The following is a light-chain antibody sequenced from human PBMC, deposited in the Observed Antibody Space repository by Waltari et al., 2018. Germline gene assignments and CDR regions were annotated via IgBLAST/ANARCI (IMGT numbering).Light chain of an antibody. J-gene: IGKJ1*01. CDR2: LGS. V-gene: IGKV2-28*01. Sequence: DIVMTQSPLSLPVTPGEPASISCRSSQSLLQNNGYYYFDWYLQKPGQSPQLLIYLGSNRASGVPDRFSGSASGTDFTLKISRVEAEDVGVYYCMQTLQSLWTFGQGTKVELK. CDR1: QSLLQNNGYYY. CDR3: MQTLQSLWT.